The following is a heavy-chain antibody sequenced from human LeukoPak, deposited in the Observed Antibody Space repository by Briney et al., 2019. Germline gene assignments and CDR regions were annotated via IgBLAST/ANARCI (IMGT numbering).Heavy chain of an antibody. J-gene: IGHJ3*02. Sequence: PSGTLSLTCTVSGGSISSYYWSWIRQPAGKGLEWIGRIYTSGSTNYNPSLKSRVTMSVDTSKNQFSLKLSSVTAADTAVYYCARWGVAATVDAFDIWGQGTMVTVSS. CDR1: GGSISSYY. D-gene: IGHD2-15*01. CDR3: ARWGVAATVDAFDI. CDR2: IYTSGST. V-gene: IGHV4-4*07.